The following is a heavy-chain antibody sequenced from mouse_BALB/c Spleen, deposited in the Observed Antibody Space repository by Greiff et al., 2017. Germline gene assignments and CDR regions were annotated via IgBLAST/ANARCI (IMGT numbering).Heavy chain of an antibody. CDR2: ISSGSSTI. CDR3: ARCPYGSSPFDY. J-gene: IGHJ2*01. D-gene: IGHD1-1*01. V-gene: IGHV5-17*02. Sequence: EVQGVESGGGLVQPGGSRKLSCAASGFTFSSFGMHWVRPAPEKGLEWVAYISSGSSTIYYADTVTGRFTISRDNPKNTLFLQMTSLRSEDTAMYYCARCPYGSSPFDYWGQGTTLTVSS. CDR1: GFTFSSFG.